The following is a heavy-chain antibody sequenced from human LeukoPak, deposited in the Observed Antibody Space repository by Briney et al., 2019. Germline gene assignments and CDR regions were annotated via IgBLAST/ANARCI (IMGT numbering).Heavy chain of an antibody. D-gene: IGHD2-2*01. V-gene: IGHV1-69*13. CDR3: ARTLNYCSSTSCTWDPVGY. J-gene: IGHJ4*02. CDR1: GGTFSSYA. Sequence: ASVKVSCKASGGTFSSYAIGWVRQAPGQGLEWMGGIIPIFGTANYAQKFQGRVTITADESTSTAYMELSSLRSEDTAVYYCARTLNYCSSTSCTWDPVGYWGQGTLVTVSS. CDR2: IIPIFGTA.